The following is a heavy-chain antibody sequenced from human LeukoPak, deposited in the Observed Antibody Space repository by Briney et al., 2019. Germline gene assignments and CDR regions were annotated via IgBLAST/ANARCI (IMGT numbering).Heavy chain of an antibody. CDR1: GFTFSSYG. D-gene: IGHD2-2*01. CDR3: AKDGGIVVVPAAHDYYYYGMDV. Sequence: GRSLRLSCAASGFTFSSYGMHWVRQAPGKGLEWVAVISYDGSNKYYADSVKGRFTISRDNSKNTLYLQMNSLRAEDTAVYYCAKDGGIVVVPAAHDYYYYGMDVWGQGTTVTVSS. J-gene: IGHJ6*02. CDR2: ISYDGSNK. V-gene: IGHV3-30*18.